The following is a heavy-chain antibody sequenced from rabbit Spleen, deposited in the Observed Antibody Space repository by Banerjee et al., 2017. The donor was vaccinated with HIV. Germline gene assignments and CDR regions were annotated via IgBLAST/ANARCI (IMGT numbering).Heavy chain of an antibody. V-gene: IGHV1S40*01. CDR1: GVSFSVSSY. CDR3: ARGYADSSGLPTYYFNL. J-gene: IGHJ4*01. CDR2: IDTGSGTST. D-gene: IGHD8-1*01. Sequence: LVDYGGDLVKPGASLTLTCIASGVSFSVSSYMCWVRQAPGKGLEWIACIDTGSGTSTYYANWAKGRFTISKTSSTTVTLQMTSLTAADTATYFCARGYADSSGLPTYYFNLWGQGTLVTVS.